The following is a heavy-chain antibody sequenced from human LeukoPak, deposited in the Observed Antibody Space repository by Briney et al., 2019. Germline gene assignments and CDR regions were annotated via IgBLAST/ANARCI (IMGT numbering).Heavy chain of an antibody. Sequence: GGSLRLSCTASGFTFGDYAMSWVRQAPGKGLEWVGFIRSKAYGGTTEYAAPVKGRFTISRDDSKSIAYLQMNSLKTEDTAVYYCTTENAVAGNFDYWGQGTLVTVSS. CDR3: TTENAVAGNFDY. D-gene: IGHD6-19*01. CDR1: GFTFGDYA. V-gene: IGHV3-49*04. CDR2: IRSKAYGGTT. J-gene: IGHJ4*02.